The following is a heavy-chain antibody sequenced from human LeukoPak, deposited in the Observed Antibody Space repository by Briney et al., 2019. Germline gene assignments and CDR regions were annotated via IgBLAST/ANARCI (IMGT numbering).Heavy chain of an antibody. V-gene: IGHV1-2*02. J-gene: IGHJ5*02. CDR3: ARDRSLRYFDWLPRDWFDP. CDR1: GYTFTGYH. Sequence: ASVKVSCKASGYTFTGYHMHWVRQAPGQGLEWMGWINPNSGGTNYAQKLQGRVTMTRDTSISTAYMELSRLRSDDTAVYYCARDRSLRYFDWLPRDWFDPWGQGTLVTVSS. CDR2: INPNSGGT. D-gene: IGHD3-9*01.